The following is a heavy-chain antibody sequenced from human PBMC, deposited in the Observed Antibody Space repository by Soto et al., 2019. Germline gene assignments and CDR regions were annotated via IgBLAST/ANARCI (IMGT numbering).Heavy chain of an antibody. D-gene: IGHD3-10*01. CDR1: GGSISSGDYY. Sequence: SETLSLTCTVSGGSISSGDYYWSWIRQPPGKGLEWIGYIYYSGSTYYNPSLKSRVTISVDTSKNQFSLKLSSVTAADTAVYYCARVPLYGSRKGSFDYWGQGTLVTVSS. CDR2: IYYSGST. V-gene: IGHV4-30-4*01. J-gene: IGHJ4*02. CDR3: ARVPLYGSRKGSFDY.